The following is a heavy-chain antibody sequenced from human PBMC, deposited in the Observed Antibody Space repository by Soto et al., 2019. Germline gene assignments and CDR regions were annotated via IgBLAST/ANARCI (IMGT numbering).Heavy chain of an antibody. V-gene: IGHV4-31*03. CDR1: GGSITTGGYY. CDR2: IYDSGTT. Sequence: QVQLQESGPGLVQPSQTLSLTCTVSGGSITTGGYYWSWIRQHPGKGLESIGYIYDSGTTDYNPSLKSRLTISLDTSKNQFSLKMRSVTAADTAVYYCARSVHSGDYIDYWGQGTLVTVSS. J-gene: IGHJ4*02. D-gene: IGHD4-17*01. CDR3: ARSVHSGDYIDY.